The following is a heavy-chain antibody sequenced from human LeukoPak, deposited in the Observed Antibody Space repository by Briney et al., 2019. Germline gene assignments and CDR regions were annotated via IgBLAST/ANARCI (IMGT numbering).Heavy chain of an antibody. V-gene: IGHV3-30*18. D-gene: IGHD3-10*01. CDR2: ISYDGSTK. CDR1: GFTFSRYG. CDR3: AKDFGELLYGDSFDI. Sequence: GGSLRLSCAASGFTFSRYGIHWVRQPPGKGLEWVAVISYDGSTKYYADSVRGRFTISRDNSKNTLYLQMNSLRAEDTAVYYCAKDFGELLYGDSFDIWGQGTMVTVSS. J-gene: IGHJ3*02.